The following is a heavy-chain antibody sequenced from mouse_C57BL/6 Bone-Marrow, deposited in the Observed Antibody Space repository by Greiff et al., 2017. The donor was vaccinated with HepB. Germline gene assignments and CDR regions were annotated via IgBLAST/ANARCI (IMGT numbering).Heavy chain of an antibody. CDR1: GFTFSSYG. D-gene: IGHD1-1*01. V-gene: IGHV5-6*01. CDR2: ISSGGSYT. J-gene: IGHJ1*03. CDR3: ARHYYGSSYWYFDV. Sequence: EVQLQESGGDLVKPGGSLKLSCAASGFTFSSYGMSWVRQTPDKRLEWVATISSGGSYTYYPDSVKGRFTISRDNAKNTLYLQMSSRKSEDTAMYYCARHYYGSSYWYFDVWGTGTTVTVSS.